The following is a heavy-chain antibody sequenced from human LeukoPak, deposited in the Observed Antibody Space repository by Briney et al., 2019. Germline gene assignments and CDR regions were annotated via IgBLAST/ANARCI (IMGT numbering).Heavy chain of an antibody. J-gene: IGHJ6*03. D-gene: IGHD3-22*01. CDR2: IIPIFGTA. V-gene: IGHV1-69*13. CDR1: GGTFSSYA. CDR3: ARETYYYDSSGPLAPYYMDV. Sequence: SVKVSCKASGGTFSSYAISWVRQAPGQGLEWMGGIIPIFGTANYAQKSQGRVTITADESTSTAYMELSSLRSEDAAVYYCARETYYYDSSGPLAPYYMDVWGKGTTVTVSS.